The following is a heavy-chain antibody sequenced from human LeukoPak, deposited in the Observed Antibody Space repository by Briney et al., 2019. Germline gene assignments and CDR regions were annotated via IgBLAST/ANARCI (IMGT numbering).Heavy chain of an antibody. CDR2: IYYSGST. CDR3: TRAVITFGAAVAKGFDC. D-gene: IGHD3-16*01. V-gene: IGHV4-59*01. Sequence: SETLSLTCTVSGGSFSTYYWNWIRQPPGKGLEWIGYIYYSGSTDYNPSLKSQVTMSLDTSKNQFSLNLNSVTAADTAVYYCTRAVITFGAAVAKGFDCWGQGTLVNVSS. J-gene: IGHJ4*02. CDR1: GGSFSTYY.